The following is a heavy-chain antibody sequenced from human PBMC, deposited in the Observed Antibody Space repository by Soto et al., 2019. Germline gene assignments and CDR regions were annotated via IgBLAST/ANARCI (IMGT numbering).Heavy chain of an antibody. CDR3: TRHLYYYDSSGPPG. V-gene: IGHV3-73*01. J-gene: IGHJ4*02. D-gene: IGHD3-22*01. CDR2: IRIKANSYAT. CDR1: GFTFSGSA. Sequence: PGGSLRLSCAASGFTFSGSAMHWVRQASGKGLEWVGRIRIKANSYATAYAASVKGRFTISRDDSKNTAYLQMNSLKTEDTAVYYCTRHLYYYDSSGPPGWGQGTLVTVSS.